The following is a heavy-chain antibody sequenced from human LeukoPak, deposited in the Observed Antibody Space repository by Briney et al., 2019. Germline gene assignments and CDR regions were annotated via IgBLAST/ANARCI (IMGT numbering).Heavy chain of an antibody. CDR2: IVVGSGNT. D-gene: IGHD3-22*01. Sequence: SVKVPCKASGFTFTSSAVQWVRQARAQRLEWIGWIVVGSGNTNYAQKFQERVTITRDMSTSTAYMELSSMRSEDTAVYYCAADHLHYDSSGSKENWGQGTLVTVSS. CDR3: AADHLHYDSSGSKEN. V-gene: IGHV1-58*01. CDR1: GFTFTSSA. J-gene: IGHJ4*02.